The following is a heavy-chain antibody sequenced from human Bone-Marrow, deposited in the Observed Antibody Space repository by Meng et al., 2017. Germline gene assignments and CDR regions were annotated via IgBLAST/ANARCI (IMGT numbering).Heavy chain of an antibody. CDR1: GYTFTDYY. D-gene: IGHD1-1*01. V-gene: IGHV1-2*02. CDR2: INPNSGGT. Sequence: QVQLVQSGAEVKKPGASVKVSCRASGYTFTDYYMHWLRQAPGQGLEWMGWINPNSGGTKYAQNFQGRVTMTRDKSISTAYMELSRLKSDDTAVYYCARAIFTIVSGTNWFDPWGQGTLVTVSS. CDR3: ARAIFTIVSGTNWFDP. J-gene: IGHJ5*02.